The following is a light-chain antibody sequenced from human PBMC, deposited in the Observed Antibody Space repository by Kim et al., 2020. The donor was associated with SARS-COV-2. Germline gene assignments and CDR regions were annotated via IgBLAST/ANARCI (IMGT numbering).Light chain of an antibody. V-gene: IGLV3-19*01. Sequence: GQTGSITCQRDSLRSYYASWYQQKPGQAPVLVIYGKNNRPSGIPDRFSGSSSGNTASLTITGAQAEDEADYYCNSRDSSGNHYVFGTGTKVTVL. CDR2: GKN. CDR3: NSRDSSGNHYV. J-gene: IGLJ1*01. CDR1: SLRSYY.